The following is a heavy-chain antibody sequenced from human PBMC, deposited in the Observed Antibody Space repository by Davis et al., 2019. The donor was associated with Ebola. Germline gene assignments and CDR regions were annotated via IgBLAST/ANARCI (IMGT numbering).Heavy chain of an antibody. D-gene: IGHD3-10*01. J-gene: IGHJ4*02. V-gene: IGHV1-18*01. Sequence: ASVKVSCKASGYTFISYGFSWVRQAPGQGLEWMGWITTYNGNTNYAQKLQGRVTMTTDTSTSTAYMELTSLTSDDTAVYYCARGTSGSYDYWGQGTLVTVSS. CDR3: ARGTSGSYDY. CDR1: GYTFISYG. CDR2: ITTYNGNT.